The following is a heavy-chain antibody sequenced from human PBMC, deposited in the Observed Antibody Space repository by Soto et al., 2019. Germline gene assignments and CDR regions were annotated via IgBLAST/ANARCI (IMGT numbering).Heavy chain of an antibody. D-gene: IGHD3-16*02. CDR1: GGSISSSSYY. V-gene: IGHV4-39*01. Sequence: SETLSLTCTVSGGSISSSSYYWGWIRQPPGKGLEWIGSIYYSGSTYYNPSLKSRVTISVDTSKNQFSLKLSSVTAADTAVYYCARLGVIRDYWGQGTLVTVSS. CDR3: ARLGVIRDY. CDR2: IYYSGST. J-gene: IGHJ4*02.